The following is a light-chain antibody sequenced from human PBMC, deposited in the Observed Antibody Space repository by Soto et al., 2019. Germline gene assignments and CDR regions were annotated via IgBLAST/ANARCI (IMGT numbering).Light chain of an antibody. CDR2: AAS. J-gene: IGKJ3*01. V-gene: IGKV1-9*01. CDR1: QGISGY. CDR3: QQLNSFPPT. Sequence: DIQLTQSPSFLSASIGDRVTITCRASQGISGYLAWYQQKPGKAPKLLLYAASTLQSGVPSRFSGSGSETDFTLTISSLQPEDFATYYCQQLNSFPPTFGPGTKVGLK.